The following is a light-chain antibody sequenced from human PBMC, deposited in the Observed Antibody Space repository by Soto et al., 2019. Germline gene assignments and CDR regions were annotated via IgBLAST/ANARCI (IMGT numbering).Light chain of an antibody. CDR2: AAS. V-gene: IGKV1-39*01. CDR1: QSISSY. CDR3: QQSSSTPPT. J-gene: IGKJ2*01. Sequence: DIQMTQSPSSLSASVGDRVTITCRASQSISSYLNWYQQKPGKAPKLLIYAASSLQSGVPSRFSGSGSGTEFTLTISSLQPEDVATYYCQQSSSTPPTFGQGTKLEIK.